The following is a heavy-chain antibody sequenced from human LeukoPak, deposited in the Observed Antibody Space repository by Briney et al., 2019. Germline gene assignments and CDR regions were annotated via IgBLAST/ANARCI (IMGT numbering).Heavy chain of an antibody. CDR3: AKNARDWYYFDY. CDR1: GFTFSSHG. CDR2: ISYDGSDK. V-gene: IGHV3-30*18. J-gene: IGHJ4*02. D-gene: IGHD3-9*01. Sequence: GGSLRLSCAASGFTFSSHGLHWVRQASGKGPEWVAVISYDGSDKYYADSVKDRFTISRDNSKNTLYLQMNSLRAEDTAVYYCAKNARDWYYFDYWGQGTLVTVSS.